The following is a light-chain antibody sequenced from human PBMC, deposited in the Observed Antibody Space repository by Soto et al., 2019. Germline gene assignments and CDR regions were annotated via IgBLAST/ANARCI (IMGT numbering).Light chain of an antibody. Sequence: QSALTQPASVSGSPGQSITISCTGTSGDVATSNFVSWYQHHPGKAPRLILYDVTHRPSGISNRFSGSKSGNTATLTISGPQAEDEADYYCSSFRGGPLYVFGTGTKLTVL. V-gene: IGLV2-14*03. J-gene: IGLJ1*01. CDR2: DVT. CDR1: SGDVATSNF. CDR3: SSFRGGPLYV.